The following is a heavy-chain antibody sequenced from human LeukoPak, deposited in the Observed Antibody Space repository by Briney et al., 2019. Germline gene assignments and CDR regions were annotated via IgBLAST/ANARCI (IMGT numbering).Heavy chain of an antibody. D-gene: IGHD4-11*01. CDR1: GFSFSNYD. CDR2: ISVSCNTI. V-gene: IGHV3-11*04. J-gene: IGHJ4*02. CDR3: ARAHPGDYSDFQFDY. Sequence: GGSLRLSCAASGFSFSNYDMSWIRQAPGKGLEGVSYISVSCNTIYSADSVKGRITISRDNTENSLYMQMISLRAEDTAVYYCARAHPGDYSDFQFDYWGQGTLVTVSS.